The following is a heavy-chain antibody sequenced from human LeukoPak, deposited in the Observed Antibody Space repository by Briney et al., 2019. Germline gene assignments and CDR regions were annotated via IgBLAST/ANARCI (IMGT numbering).Heavy chain of an antibody. CDR1: GYTFSSYP. CDR2: IDANTGNP. CDR3: ARGGGARLRYPFDY. Sequence: ASVKVSCKASGYTFSSYPMIWVRQAPGQGLEWMGWIDANTGNPSNAQGFTGRFVFSLDTSVSTTFLYINNLKADDTAVYYCARGGGARLRYPFDYWGQGALVTVSS. V-gene: IGHV7-4-1*02. J-gene: IGHJ4*02. D-gene: IGHD3-16*01.